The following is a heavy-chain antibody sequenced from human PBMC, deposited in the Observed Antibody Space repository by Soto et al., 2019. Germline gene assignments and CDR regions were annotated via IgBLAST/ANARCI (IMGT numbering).Heavy chain of an antibody. J-gene: IGHJ4*02. D-gene: IGHD3-10*01. CDR1: GFTFSTNS. CDR2: ISPSGSTI. Sequence: EVQLVESGGGLVQPGGSLRLSCASSGFTFSTNSMNWVRQAPGKGLEWISYISPSGSTIHYADSVKGRFTISRDNAKNSLYLQLNSLRAEDTAVYYCAGTYYYGSGSYYPFDYWGQGTLVTVSS. CDR3: AGTYYYGSGSYYPFDY. V-gene: IGHV3-48*01.